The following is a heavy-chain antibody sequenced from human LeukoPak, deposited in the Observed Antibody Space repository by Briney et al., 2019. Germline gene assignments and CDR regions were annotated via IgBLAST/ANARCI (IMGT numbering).Heavy chain of an antibody. V-gene: IGHV3-53*01. D-gene: IGHD3-9*01. CDR1: GFTVSSNY. CDR3: ARGNYDILTGYYIHYYYYMDV. J-gene: IGHJ6*03. Sequence: GGSLRLSCAASGFTVSSNYMSWVRQAPGKGLEWVSVIYSSGSTYYADSVKGRFTISRDNSKNTLYLQMNSLRAEDTAVYYCARGNYDILTGYYIHYYYYMDVWGKGTTVTISS. CDR2: IYSSGST.